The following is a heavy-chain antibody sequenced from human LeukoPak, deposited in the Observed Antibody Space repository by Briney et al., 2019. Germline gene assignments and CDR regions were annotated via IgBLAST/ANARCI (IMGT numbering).Heavy chain of an antibody. V-gene: IGHV3-23*01. CDR1: GSTLSSYA. D-gene: IGHD2-15*01. CDR2: LGISGDYA. Sequence: GGSLRLSCVASGSTLSSYAVSWVRQAPGKGLQWVSGLGISGDYAWYAGSVKGRFTISRDSSKNTLYLQMNSLRAGDAAVYYCAKAPVTTCSGAYCYPFDYWSQGTLVTVSS. J-gene: IGHJ4*02. CDR3: AKAPVTTCSGAYCYPFDY.